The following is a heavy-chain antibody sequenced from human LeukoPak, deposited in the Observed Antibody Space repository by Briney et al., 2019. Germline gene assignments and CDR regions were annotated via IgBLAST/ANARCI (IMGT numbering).Heavy chain of an antibody. CDR2: ISSSSSYI. V-gene: IGHV3-21*01. Sequence: GGSLRLSCAASGFTFSSYSMNWVRQAPGKGLEWVSSISSSSSYIYYADSVKGRFTISRDNAKNSLYLQMNSLRAEDTAVYYCARGVPVSSSWYDYWGQGTLVTVSS. CDR1: GFTFSSYS. D-gene: IGHD6-13*01. J-gene: IGHJ4*02. CDR3: ARGVPVSSSWYDY.